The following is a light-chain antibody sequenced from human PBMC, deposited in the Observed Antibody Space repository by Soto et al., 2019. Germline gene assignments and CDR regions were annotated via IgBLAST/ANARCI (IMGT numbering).Light chain of an antibody. Sequence: EIVMMDSPATLSVSPGERATLSCRASQSVNSNYLAWYQQKPGQAPRLLIYDTSNRATGIPARFSGSGSGADFTLTISSLEPEDCAVYYCPERYYLPITFGQGARLEV. CDR2: DTS. J-gene: IGKJ5*01. CDR3: PERYYLPIT. CDR1: QSVNSNY. V-gene: IGKV3-11*01.